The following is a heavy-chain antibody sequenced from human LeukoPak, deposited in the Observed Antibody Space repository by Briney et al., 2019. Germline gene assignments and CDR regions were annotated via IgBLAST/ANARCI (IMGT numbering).Heavy chain of an antibody. CDR3: ARDGVGWFDP. CDR1: GGTFSSYA. D-gene: IGHD3-10*01. J-gene: IGHJ5*02. CDR2: IIPILGIA. V-gene: IGHV1-69*04. Sequence: SVKVPCKASGGTFSSYAISWVRQAPGQGLEWMGRIIPILGIANYAQKFQGRVTITADKSTSTAYMELSSLRSEDTAVYYCARDGVGWFDPWGQGTLVTASS.